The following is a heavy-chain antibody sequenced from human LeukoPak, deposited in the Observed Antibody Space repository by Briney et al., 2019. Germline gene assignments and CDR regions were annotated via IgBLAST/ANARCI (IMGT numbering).Heavy chain of an antibody. D-gene: IGHD3-10*01. V-gene: IGHV2-5*01. Sequence: SGPTLVKPTQTLTLTCTFSGFSLSTTGVAVSWIRQPPGKALEWLAVHYWNNDKSYSPSLQKRLTITNDTSKNQVVLIMTNMDPVDTATYYCAHKGRGSGSYTMWGQGTLVTVSS. J-gene: IGHJ4*02. CDR3: AHKGRGSGSYTM. CDR2: HYWNNDK. CDR1: GFSLSTTGVA.